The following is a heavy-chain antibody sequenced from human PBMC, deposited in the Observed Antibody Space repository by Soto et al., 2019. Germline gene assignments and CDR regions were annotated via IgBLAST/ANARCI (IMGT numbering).Heavy chain of an antibody. CDR3: AKGVRALYCTNGVCYWWYFDL. CDR2: ISGSGGST. CDR1: GFTFSSYA. J-gene: IGHJ2*01. D-gene: IGHD2-8*01. V-gene: IGHV3-23*01. Sequence: GGSLRLSCAASGFTFSSYAMSWVRQAPGKGLEWVSAISGSGGSTYYADSVKGRFTISRDNSKNTLYLQMNSLRAEDTAVYYCAKGVRALYCTNGVCYWWYFDLWGRGTLVTVSS.